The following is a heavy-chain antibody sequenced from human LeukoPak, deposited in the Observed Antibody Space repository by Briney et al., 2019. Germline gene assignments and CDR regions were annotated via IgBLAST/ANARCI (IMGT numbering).Heavy chain of an antibody. Sequence: GGSLRLSCATSGFTFSTYSMNWVRQAPGKGLEWVSSIATSSDYIYYAGSLKGRFTISRDNAKNSLYLHMNSLRPDDTAVYYCARGRSITILRGVAISDGFDIWGQGTKVTVS. CDR3: ARGRSITILRGVAISDGFDI. CDR2: IATSSDYI. V-gene: IGHV3-21*06. J-gene: IGHJ3*02. D-gene: IGHD3-10*01. CDR1: GFTFSTYS.